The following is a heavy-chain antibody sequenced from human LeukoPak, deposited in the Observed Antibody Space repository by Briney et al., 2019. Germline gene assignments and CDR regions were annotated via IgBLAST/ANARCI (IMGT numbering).Heavy chain of an antibody. D-gene: IGHD5-18*01. CDR1: GGTFSGYA. CDR3: ARVRYSYALNWFDP. CDR2: IIPIFGTA. Sequence: SVKVSCKASGGTFSGYAISWVRQAPGQGLEWMGGIIPIFGTANYAQKFQGRVTITADESTSTAYMELSSLRSEDTAVYYCARVRYSYALNWFDPWGQGTLVTVSS. V-gene: IGHV1-69*13. J-gene: IGHJ5*02.